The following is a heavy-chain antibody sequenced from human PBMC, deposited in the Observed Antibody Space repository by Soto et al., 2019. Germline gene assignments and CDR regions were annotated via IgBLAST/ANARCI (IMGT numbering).Heavy chain of an antibody. CDR1: GYTLTTFF. V-gene: IGHV1-46*01. D-gene: IGHD1-26*01. CDR2: INPRYAAGRST. J-gene: IGHJ6*02. CDR3: AREAIVAGATTGMDV. Sequence: QVQLVQSGAEVKKPGASVKVSCKASGYTLTTFFMHWVRQAPGQGLEWMGVINPRYAAGRSTTYPHKIQGRVTMTTDTSTSTVYMDLSRLRSDDTAVYYCAREAIVAGATTGMDVWGQGTTVTVSS.